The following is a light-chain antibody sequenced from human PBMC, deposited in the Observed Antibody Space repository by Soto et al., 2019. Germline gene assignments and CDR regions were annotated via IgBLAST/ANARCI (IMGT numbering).Light chain of an antibody. V-gene: IGLV2-14*03. Sequence: QSVLTQPAPVSGSPGQSITISCTGTSSDVGGYNYVSWYQHHPGKAPKLMIFDVSNRPSGVSNRFSGSKSGTSASLAISGLQSEDEAEYYCAAWDGSLNNVLFGGGTKLTVL. CDR3: AAWDGSLNNVL. J-gene: IGLJ2*01. CDR1: SSDVGGYNY. CDR2: DVS.